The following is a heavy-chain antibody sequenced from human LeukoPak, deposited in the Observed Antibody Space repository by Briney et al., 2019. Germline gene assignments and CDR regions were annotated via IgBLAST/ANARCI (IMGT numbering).Heavy chain of an antibody. J-gene: IGHJ6*02. V-gene: IGHV3-30-3*01. Sequence: PGGSLRLSCAASGFTFSSYAMHWVRQAPGKGLEWVAVISYDGSNKYYADSVKGRFTISRDNSKNTLYLQMNSLRAEDTAVYYCARDRKVGATTPGYYYYYGMDVWGQGTTVTVSS. D-gene: IGHD1-26*01. CDR3: ARDRKVGATTPGYYYYYGMDV. CDR1: GFTFSSYA. CDR2: ISYDGSNK.